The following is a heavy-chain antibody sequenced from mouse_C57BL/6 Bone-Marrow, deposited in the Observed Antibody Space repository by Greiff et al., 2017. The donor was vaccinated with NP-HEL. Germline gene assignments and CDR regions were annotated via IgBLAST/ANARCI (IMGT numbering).Heavy chain of an antibody. J-gene: IGHJ1*03. V-gene: IGHV1-50*01. CDR1: GYTFTSYW. D-gene: IGHD2-5*01. CDR2: IDPSDSYT. CDR3: ARRERSNYGYFDV. Sequence: VQLQQSGAELVKPGASVKLSCKASGYTFTSYWMQWVKQRPGQGLEWIGEIDPSDSYTNYNQKFKGKATLTVDTSSSTAYMQLSSLTSEDSAVYYCARRERSNYGYFDVWGTGTTVTVSS.